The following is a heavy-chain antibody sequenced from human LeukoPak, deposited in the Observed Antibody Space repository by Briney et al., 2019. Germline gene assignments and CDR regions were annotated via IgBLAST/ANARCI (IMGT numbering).Heavy chain of an antibody. D-gene: IGHD5-24*01. Sequence: HAGGSLRLSCAASGITLSSHAMSWVRQAPGKGLEWVSLISGSGGHTYYGDSVKGRFTISRDNSTNRLYLQMNSLRPEDTAVYYCAKGGAATMRDGYNYYYYYMEVWGRGTTVTVSS. CDR3: AKGGAATMRDGYNYYYYYMEV. CDR2: ISGSGGHT. CDR1: GITLSSHA. V-gene: IGHV3-23*01. J-gene: IGHJ6*03.